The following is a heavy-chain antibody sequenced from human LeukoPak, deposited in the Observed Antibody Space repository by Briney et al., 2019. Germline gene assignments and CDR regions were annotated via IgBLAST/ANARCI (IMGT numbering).Heavy chain of an antibody. CDR1: GGSISSLY. V-gene: IGHV4-4*07. J-gene: IGHJ4*02. CDR2: IYPSGST. D-gene: IGHD1-26*01. CDR3: ASFYSGSYDTGSFDYFNY. Sequence: SETLSLTCTVSGGSISSLYWSWIRQPAGKGLEWIGRIYPSGSTNYNPSLKSRVTMSVDTSKNQFSLKLSSVTAADTAVYYCASFYSGSYDTGSFDYFNYWGQGTLVTVSS.